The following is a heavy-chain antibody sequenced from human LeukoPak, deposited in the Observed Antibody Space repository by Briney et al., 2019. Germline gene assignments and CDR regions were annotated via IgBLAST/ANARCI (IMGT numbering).Heavy chain of an antibody. Sequence: GGSLRLSCAASGFTFNTHWMHWVRQAPGKGLEWVSRIDRDGTTTNYADSVKGRFTISRDNAKSSLSLQMNSLRAEDTAVYYCARDPYDDYDYWGQGTLVTVSS. D-gene: IGHD4-17*01. J-gene: IGHJ4*02. V-gene: IGHV3-74*01. CDR1: GFTFNTHW. CDR2: IDRDGTTT. CDR3: ARDPYDDYDY.